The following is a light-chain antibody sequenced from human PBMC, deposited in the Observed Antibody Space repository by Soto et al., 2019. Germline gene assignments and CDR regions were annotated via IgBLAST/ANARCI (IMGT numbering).Light chain of an antibody. CDR2: KAS. CDR3: QQYSSYSQFT. J-gene: IGKJ3*01. Sequence: DIQMTQSPSTLSASVGDRVTITCRASQSIKNWLAWYQQKPGEAPKLLIYKASTLESGVPSRFSGSGSGTEFTLHISCLQPDDVATYYCQQYSSYSQFTFGPGTKVDIK. CDR1: QSIKNW. V-gene: IGKV1-5*03.